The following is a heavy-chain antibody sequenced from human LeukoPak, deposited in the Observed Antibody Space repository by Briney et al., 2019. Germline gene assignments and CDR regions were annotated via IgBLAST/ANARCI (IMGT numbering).Heavy chain of an antibody. CDR1: GASVNDYY. D-gene: IGHD7-27*01. V-gene: IGHV4-59*02. CDR2: IHHSGNS. Sequence: SETLSLTCNVSGASVNDYYWSWIRQSPGKGLEWISYIHHSGNSDYNPSLRSRVTTSLDTPKNQFSLNLISVTAADTAVYYCTRGHWGLQSWSQGTLVTVSS. J-gene: IGHJ5*02. CDR3: TRGHWGLQS.